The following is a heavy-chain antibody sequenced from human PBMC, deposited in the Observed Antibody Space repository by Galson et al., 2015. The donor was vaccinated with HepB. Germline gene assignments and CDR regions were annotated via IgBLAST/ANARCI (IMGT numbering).Heavy chain of an antibody. V-gene: IGHV3-23*01. J-gene: IGHJ1*01. CDR2: MGNSANSK. D-gene: IGHD2-2*01. CDR3: AKGVEGHCSSDSCFNWDFQL. Sequence: SLRLSCAASGFSFSSQAMSWVRQAPGKGLEWVSGMGNSANSKSYADSVKGRFTISRDNSKNTLYLQMDSLRAEDTAVYYCAKGVEGHCSSDSCFNWDFQLWGQGTQVTVSS. CDR1: GFSFSSQA.